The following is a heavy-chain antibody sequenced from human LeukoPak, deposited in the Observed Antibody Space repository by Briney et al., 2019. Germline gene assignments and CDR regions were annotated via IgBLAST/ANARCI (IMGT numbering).Heavy chain of an antibody. D-gene: IGHD4-23*01. CDR1: GDSISSSSYY. CDR3: ARDYLGGNPDAFDI. V-gene: IGHV4-39*07. J-gene: IGHJ3*02. Sequence: KPSETLSLTCTVSGDSISSSSYYWGWIRQPPGKELEWIGSIYYSWSTYYNPSLNSRVTISVDTSKNQFSLKLSSVTSADTAGYYCARDYLGGNPDAFDIWGQGTMVTVSS. CDR2: IYYSWST.